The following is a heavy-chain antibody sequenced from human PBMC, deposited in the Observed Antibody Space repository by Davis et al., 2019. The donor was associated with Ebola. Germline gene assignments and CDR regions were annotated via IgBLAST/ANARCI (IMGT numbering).Heavy chain of an antibody. CDR2: INSGESLT. V-gene: IGHV3-74*01. CDR3: VRGIGEE. D-gene: IGHD2-21*01. Sequence: HTGGSLRLSCSASGFTFSDSWMHWVRQAPGEGLVWVSRINSGESLTSYADSVKGRFTISRDNAKNTLYLQMNNLRAEDTAVYYCVRGIGEEWGQGTLVTVSS. J-gene: IGHJ4*02. CDR1: GFTFSDSW.